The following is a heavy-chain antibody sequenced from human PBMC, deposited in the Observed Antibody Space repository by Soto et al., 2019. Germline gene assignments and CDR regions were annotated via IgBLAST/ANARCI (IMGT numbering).Heavy chain of an antibody. D-gene: IGHD3-16*01. V-gene: IGHV4-34*01. Sequence: SETLSLTCAVYGGSFSGYYWTWIRQPPGMGLEWIGEINHSGSTYYNPSLKSRVTISVDTSKNQFSLKLSSVTAADTAVYYCARQNGPLYVGYYYDMDVWGQGTTVSVSS. J-gene: IGHJ6*02. CDR2: INHSGST. CDR1: GGSFSGYY. CDR3: ARQNGPLYVGYYYDMDV.